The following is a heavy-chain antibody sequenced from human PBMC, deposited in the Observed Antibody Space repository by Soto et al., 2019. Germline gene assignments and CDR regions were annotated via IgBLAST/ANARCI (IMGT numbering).Heavy chain of an antibody. J-gene: IGHJ5*02. Sequence: QVQLQESGPGLVKPSQTLSLTCTVSGGSISSGDYYWSWIRQPPGKGLEWIGYIYYSGSTYYNPSIKSRVTIAVDTSKNQFSLKLSSVTAADTAVYYCARGGREYGSSWYLARFDPWGQGTLVTVSS. CDR2: IYYSGST. CDR1: GGSISSGDYY. D-gene: IGHD6-13*01. CDR3: ARGGREYGSSWYLARFDP. V-gene: IGHV4-30-4*01.